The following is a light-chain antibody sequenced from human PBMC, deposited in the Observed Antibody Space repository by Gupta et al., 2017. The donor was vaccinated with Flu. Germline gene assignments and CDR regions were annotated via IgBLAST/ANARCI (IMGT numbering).Light chain of an antibody. J-gene: IGKJ5*01. CDR2: RAS. Sequence: RATLSCRASQSVSSNLAWYQQKPGQAPRLLIYRASTRATGIPARFSGSGSGTEFTLTISSLQSEDFAVYYCQQYNNWPPSITFGQGTRLEIK. V-gene: IGKV3-15*01. CDR3: QQYNNWPPSIT. CDR1: QSVSSN.